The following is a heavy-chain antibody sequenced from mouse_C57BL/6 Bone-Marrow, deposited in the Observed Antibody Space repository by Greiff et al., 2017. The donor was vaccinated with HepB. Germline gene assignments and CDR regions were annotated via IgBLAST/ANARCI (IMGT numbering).Heavy chain of an antibody. V-gene: IGHV1-81*01. J-gene: IGHJ4*01. CDR3: ARTRPYGGDMDY. D-gene: IGHD1-1*01. Sequence: VQLQQSGAELARPGASVKLSCKASGYTFTSYGISWVKQRTGQGLEWIGEIYPRSGNTYYNEKFKGKATLTADKSSSTAYMELRSLTSEDSAVYFCARTRPYGGDMDYWGKGTSVPVSS. CDR2: IYPRSGNT. CDR1: GYTFTSYG.